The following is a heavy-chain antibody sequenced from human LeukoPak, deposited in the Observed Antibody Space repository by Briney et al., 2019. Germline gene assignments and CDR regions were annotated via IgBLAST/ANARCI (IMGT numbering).Heavy chain of an antibody. Sequence: SETLSLTCAVYGGSFSGYYWSWIRQPPGKGLEWIGEINHSGSTNYNPSLKSRVTISVDTSKNQFSLKLSSVTAADTAVYYCARGGRWLQFFLQRWGQGALVTVSS. CDR2: INHSGST. CDR3: ARGGRWLQFFLQR. CDR1: GGSFSGYY. V-gene: IGHV4-34*01. J-gene: IGHJ1*01. D-gene: IGHD5-24*01.